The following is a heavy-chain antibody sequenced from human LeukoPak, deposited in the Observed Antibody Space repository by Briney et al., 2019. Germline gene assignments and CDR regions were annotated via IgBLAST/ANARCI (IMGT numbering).Heavy chain of an antibody. V-gene: IGHV4-4*07. J-gene: IGHJ4*02. D-gene: IGHD3-10*01. CDR3: ARGGTYGSGSGQHTTLDY. CDR2: AHASGSP. Sequence: SETLSLTCTVSGGSISPHYWSWIRQPAGKGLEWIGRAHASGSPNYNPSLKSRVIISVDKSKNQFSLNLNSVTAADTAVYYCARGGTYGSGSGQHTTLDYWGQGTLVTVSS. CDR1: GGSISPHY.